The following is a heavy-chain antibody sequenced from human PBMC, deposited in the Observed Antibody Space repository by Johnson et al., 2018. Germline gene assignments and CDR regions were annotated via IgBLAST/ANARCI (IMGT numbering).Heavy chain of an antibody. V-gene: IGHV3-30-3*01. CDR1: GFTFSSYA. CDR3: AKDHRSLAVAGPEYFQH. J-gene: IGHJ1*01. Sequence: QVQLQESGGGVVQPGRSLRLSCAASGFTFSSYAMHWVRQAPGKGLEWVAVISYDGSNKYYADSVKGRFTISRDNSKNTLYLQMNSLRAEDTAVYYCAKDHRSLAVAGPEYFQHWGQGTLVTVSS. D-gene: IGHD6-19*01. CDR2: ISYDGSNK.